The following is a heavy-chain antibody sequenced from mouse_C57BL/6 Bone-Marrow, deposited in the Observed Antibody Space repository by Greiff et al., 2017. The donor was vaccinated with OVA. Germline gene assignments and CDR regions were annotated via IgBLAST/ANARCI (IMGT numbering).Heavy chain of an antibody. CDR1: GYTFTSYW. D-gene: IGHD2-4*01. V-gene: IGHV1-52*01. Sequence: QVQLKQPGAELVRPGSSVKLSCKASGYTFTSYWMHWVKQRPIQGLEWIGNIDPSDSETHYNQKFKDKATLTVDKSSSTAYMQLSSLTSEDSAVYYCARLGFYDYDVGYWGQGTLVTVSA. CDR2: IDPSDSET. J-gene: IGHJ3*01. CDR3: ARLGFYDYDVGY.